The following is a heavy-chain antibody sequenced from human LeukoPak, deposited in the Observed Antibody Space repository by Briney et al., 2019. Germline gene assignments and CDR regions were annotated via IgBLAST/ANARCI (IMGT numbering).Heavy chain of an antibody. CDR3: AKLYSRGLHFDY. J-gene: IGHJ4*02. Sequence: PGGSLRLSCAASGFTFSGYAMSWVRQAPGKGLEWVSAISGSGGSTYYADSVKGRFTISRDNSKNTLYLQMNSLRAEDTAVYYCAKLYSRGLHFDYWGQGTLVTVSS. V-gene: IGHV3-23*01. D-gene: IGHD6-19*01. CDR2: ISGSGGST. CDR1: GFTFSGYA.